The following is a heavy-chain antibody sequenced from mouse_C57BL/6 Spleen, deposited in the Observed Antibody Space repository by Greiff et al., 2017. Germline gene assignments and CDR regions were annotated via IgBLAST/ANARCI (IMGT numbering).Heavy chain of an antibody. D-gene: IGHD2-3*01. V-gene: IGHV1-18*01. CDR2: INPNNGGT. CDR1: GYTFTDYN. Sequence: VQLQQSGPELVKPGASVKIPCKASGYTFTDYNMDWVKQSHGKSLEWIGDINPNNGGTIYNQKFKGKATLTVDKSSSTAYMELRSLTSEDTAVYYCATWDGYYGYWGQGTLVTVSA. CDR3: ATWDGYYGY. J-gene: IGHJ3*01.